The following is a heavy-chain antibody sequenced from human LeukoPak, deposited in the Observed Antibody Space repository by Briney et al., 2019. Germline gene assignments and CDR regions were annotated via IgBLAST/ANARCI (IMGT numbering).Heavy chain of an antibody. CDR1: GYSISSGYY. V-gene: IGHV3-20*04. Sequence: ETLSLTCTVSGYSISSGYYWGWIRQRQPPGKGLEWVAGITLNGGSRGYADSVKGRFTISRDNAENSLYLQMNSLRAEDTAFYYCVRSITMFQHWGQGTLVTVSS. J-gene: IGHJ1*01. CDR3: VRSITMFQH. D-gene: IGHD3-10*01. CDR2: ITLNGGSR.